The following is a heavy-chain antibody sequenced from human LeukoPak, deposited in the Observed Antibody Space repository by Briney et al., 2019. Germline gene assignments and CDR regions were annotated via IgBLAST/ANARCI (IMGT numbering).Heavy chain of an antibody. D-gene: IGHD3-16*01. CDR3: ARVWEDWGEYFDY. V-gene: IGHV3-21*01. CDR1: GFTFSSYS. J-gene: IGHJ4*02. CDR2: ISSSSSYI. Sequence: GGSLRLSCAASGFTFSSYSMNWVRQAPGKGLEWVSSISSSSSYIYYADSVKGRFTISRDNAKNSLYLQMNSLRAEDTAVYYCARVWEDWGEYFDYWGQGTLVTVSS.